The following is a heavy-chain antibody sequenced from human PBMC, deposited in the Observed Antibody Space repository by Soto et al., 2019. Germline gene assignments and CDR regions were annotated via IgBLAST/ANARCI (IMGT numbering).Heavy chain of an antibody. CDR2: ISGSDDST. V-gene: IGHV3-23*01. CDR1: GLTFSSYR. J-gene: IGHJ4*02. D-gene: IGHD6-6*01. CDR3: AKRSSSSTFDY. Sequence: GGSLRLSCAASGLTFSSYRMHWVRQAPGKGLEWVSVISGSDDSTYYADSVKGRFTISRDNSKNTLYLQMNSLRAEDTAVYYCAKRSSSSTFDYWGQGTLVTVS.